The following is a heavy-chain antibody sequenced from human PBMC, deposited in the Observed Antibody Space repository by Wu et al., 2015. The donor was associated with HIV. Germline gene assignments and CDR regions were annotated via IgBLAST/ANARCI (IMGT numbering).Heavy chain of an antibody. V-gene: IGHV1-18*01. Sequence: QVQLVQSAAEVKKPGDSVTVSCKTSGYRFTSYGITWVRQAPGQGLEWMGWISTYNGDTNFAQKFQGRLTMTTATSSSTAYMELRSLKSDDTAVYYCAGGGGRTAMDPFDFWGQGTLVTVSS. D-gene: IGHD5-18*01. CDR1: GYRFTSYG. J-gene: IGHJ4*02. CDR2: ISTYNGDT. CDR3: AGGGGRTAMDPFDF.